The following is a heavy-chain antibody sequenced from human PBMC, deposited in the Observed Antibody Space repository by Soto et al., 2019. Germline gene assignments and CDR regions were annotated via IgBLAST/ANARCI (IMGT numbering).Heavy chain of an antibody. V-gene: IGHV3-33*01. J-gene: IGHJ4*02. CDR1: GFTFSSYG. D-gene: IGHD5-18*01. CDR3: ARDRGTRGCSYAASDY. Sequence: QVQLVESGGGLVQPGRSLRLSCAASGFTFSSYGMHWVRQAPGKGLEWVAGIWYDGSNKYYADSVKGRFTISRDNSKNTLYLQMDSLRAEDTAVYYCARDRGTRGCSYAASDYWGQGTLVTVSS. CDR2: IWYDGSNK.